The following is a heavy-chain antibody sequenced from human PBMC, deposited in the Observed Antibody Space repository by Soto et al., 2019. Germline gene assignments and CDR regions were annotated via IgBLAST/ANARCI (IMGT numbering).Heavy chain of an antibody. D-gene: IGHD1-20*01. CDR2: ISSSSSTI. Sequence: EVQLVESGGGLVQPGGSLRLSCAASGFTFSSYSMNWVRQAPGKGLEWVSYISSSSSTIYYADSVKGRFTISRDNAKNSLYQQMNSLRDEDTAVYYCARDLLRDNWNDVDNWFDPWGQGTLVTVSS. V-gene: IGHV3-48*02. CDR3: ARDLLRDNWNDVDNWFDP. CDR1: GFTFSSYS. J-gene: IGHJ5*02.